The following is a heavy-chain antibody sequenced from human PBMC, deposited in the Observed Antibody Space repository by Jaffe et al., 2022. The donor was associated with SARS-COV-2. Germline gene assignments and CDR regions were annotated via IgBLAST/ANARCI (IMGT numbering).Heavy chain of an antibody. Sequence: QVQLVQSGAEVKKPGASVKVSCKASGYTFTGYYMHWVRQAPGQGLEWMGWINPNSGGTNYAQKFQGRVTMTRDTSISTAYMELSRLRSDDTAVYYCARGKDWNPRPFGMDVWGQGTTVTVSS. CDR3: ARGKDWNPRPFGMDV. CDR1: GYTFTGYY. D-gene: IGHD1-1*01. V-gene: IGHV1-2*02. J-gene: IGHJ6*02. CDR2: INPNSGGT.